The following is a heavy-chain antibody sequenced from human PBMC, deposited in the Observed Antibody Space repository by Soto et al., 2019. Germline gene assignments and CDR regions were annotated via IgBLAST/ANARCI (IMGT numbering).Heavy chain of an antibody. Sequence: QGQLGESGGGLAQPGGSLRLSCAASGFTFSDYSMSWIRQAPGKGLEWVSYISSSGTTIYYADSVKGRFTISRDNARNSHFLHLNGLRAEESAVSYCGNGDVWGSYRPSMDVWGHGTTVTVSS. CDR1: GFTFSDYS. J-gene: IGHJ6*02. D-gene: IGHD3-16*02. V-gene: IGHV3-11*01. CDR2: ISSSGTTI. CDR3: GNGDVWGSYRPSMDV.